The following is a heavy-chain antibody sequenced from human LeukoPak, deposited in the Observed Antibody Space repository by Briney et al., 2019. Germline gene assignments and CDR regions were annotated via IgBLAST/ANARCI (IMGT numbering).Heavy chain of an antibody. V-gene: IGHV1-69*13. CDR2: IIPIFGTA. D-gene: IGHD3-10*01. CDR3: ASSTYGSGNNWFDP. Sequence: ASVKVSCKASGGTFSSYAISWVRQAPGQGLEWMGGIIPIFGTANYAQKFQGRATITADESTSTAYMELSSLRSEDTAVYYCASSTYGSGNNWFDPWGQGTLVTVSS. J-gene: IGHJ5*02. CDR1: GGTFSSYA.